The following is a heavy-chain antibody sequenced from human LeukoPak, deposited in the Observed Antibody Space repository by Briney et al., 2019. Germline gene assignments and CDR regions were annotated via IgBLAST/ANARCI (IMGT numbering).Heavy chain of an antibody. D-gene: IGHD2-8*01. CDR1: GFTFSNYD. J-gene: IGHJ4*02. CDR2: IRYDGTNT. Sequence: GGSLRLSCAASGFTFSNYDMHWVRQAPGKGLEWVAFIRYDGTNTYYADSVKGRFTISRDNSKNTLYLQMNSLRAEDTAVYYCAAGYCTTAVCYKGFDYWGQGTLVTVSS. V-gene: IGHV3-30*02. CDR3: AAGYCTTAVCYKGFDY.